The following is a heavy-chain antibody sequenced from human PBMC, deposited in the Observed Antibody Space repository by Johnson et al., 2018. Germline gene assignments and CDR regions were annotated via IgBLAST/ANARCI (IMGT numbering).Heavy chain of an antibody. Sequence: QVQLQESGPGLVKXSETLSLXCTVSGGSISSYYWSWIRQPPGKGLEWSGYIYDSGSTNYKLPLKSRVTLSVDTSKNQFSLRLSSVTAADTAVYYCARVRTTGYYYYLDVWGKGTTVTVSS. CDR2: IYDSGST. CDR1: GGSISSYY. V-gene: IGHV4-59*01. J-gene: IGHJ6*03. CDR3: ARVRTTGYYYYLDV. D-gene: IGHD4-17*01.